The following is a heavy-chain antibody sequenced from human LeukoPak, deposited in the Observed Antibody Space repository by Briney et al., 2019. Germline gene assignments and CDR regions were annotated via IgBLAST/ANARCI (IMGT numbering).Heavy chain of an antibody. V-gene: IGHV1-2*02. J-gene: IGHJ4*02. D-gene: IGHD2-15*01. CDR2: INPNSGGT. Sequence: ASVKVSCKASGYTFTGYYMHWVRQAPGQGLEWMGWINPNSGGTNYAQKFQGRVTMTRDTSISTAYMELSRLRSDGTAVYYCARSGLGYCSGGSCRHFDYWGQGTLVTVSS. CDR1: GYTFTGYY. CDR3: ARSGLGYCSGGSCRHFDY.